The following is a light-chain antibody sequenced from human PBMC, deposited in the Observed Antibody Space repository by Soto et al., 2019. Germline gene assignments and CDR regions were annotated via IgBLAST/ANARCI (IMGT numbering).Light chain of an antibody. V-gene: IGLV2-8*01. CDR3: SSYAGSNNFRV. Sequence: QSALTQPPSASGSPGQSVTISCTGTSSDVGGYNYVSWYQQHPGKAPKLMIYEVSKRPSGVPDRFSGPKSGNTASLTVSGLQAEDEADYYCSSYAGSNNFRVFGTGTKLTVL. J-gene: IGLJ1*01. CDR1: SSDVGGYNY. CDR2: EVS.